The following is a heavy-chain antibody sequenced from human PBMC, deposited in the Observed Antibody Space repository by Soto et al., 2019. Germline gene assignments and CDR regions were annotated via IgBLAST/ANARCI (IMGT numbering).Heavy chain of an antibody. D-gene: IGHD3-22*01. J-gene: IGHJ4*02. CDR1: GGSISSGGYY. CDR2: IYYSGST. V-gene: IGHV4-31*03. Sequence: TSETLSLTCTVSGGSISSGGYYWSWIRQHPGKGLEWIGYIYYSGSTYYNPSLKSRVTISVDTSKNQFSLKLISVTAADTAVYYCARAYDSSGLIDYWGQGTLVTVSS. CDR3: ARAYDSSGLIDY.